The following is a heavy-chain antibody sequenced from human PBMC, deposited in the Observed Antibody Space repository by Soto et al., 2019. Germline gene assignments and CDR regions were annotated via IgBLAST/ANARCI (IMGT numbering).Heavy chain of an antibody. V-gene: IGHV1-69*18. J-gene: IGHJ4*02. CDR3: ARDPGIAVVGRGTSFEH. CDR2: IIPLFST. Sequence: QVQLVQSGAEVKKPGSSVKVSCKASGDTFRNYAFTWVRQAPGQGLEWMGTIIPLFSTRYAQKFQGRVTMTADESTSTVYMDLSSLKSDDTAVYYCARDPGIAVVGRGTSFEHWGQGTLVTVSP. D-gene: IGHD6-19*01. CDR1: GDTFRNYA.